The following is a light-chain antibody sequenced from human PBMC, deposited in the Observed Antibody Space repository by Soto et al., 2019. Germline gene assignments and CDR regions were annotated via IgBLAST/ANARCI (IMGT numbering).Light chain of an antibody. V-gene: IGKV1D-13*01. CDR3: QQFNNYPT. J-gene: IGKJ4*01. CDR2: DAS. Sequence: AIQLTQSPSSLSASLGDRVTLTCRASQGISDALAWYQQKPGKAPQLLIYDASTLESGVPSRCSGSGSGTDFTLTICSLQPEDFATYYCQQFNNYPTFGGGTTVEI. CDR1: QGISDA.